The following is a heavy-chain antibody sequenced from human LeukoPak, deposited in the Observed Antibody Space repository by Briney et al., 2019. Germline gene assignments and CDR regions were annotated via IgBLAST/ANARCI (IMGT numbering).Heavy chain of an antibody. CDR3: ARDVGYCGGGGNCYNYDY. D-gene: IGHD2-15*01. Sequence: ASVKVSCKASGYTFTNYALHWVRQAPGQGLEWMGIINPSGGSTSYAQKFQGRVTMTRDTSTSTVYMELSSLRSEDTAVYYCARDVGYCGGGGNCYNYDYWGQGTLVTVSS. V-gene: IGHV1-46*01. CDR2: INPSGGST. CDR1: GYTFTNYA. J-gene: IGHJ4*02.